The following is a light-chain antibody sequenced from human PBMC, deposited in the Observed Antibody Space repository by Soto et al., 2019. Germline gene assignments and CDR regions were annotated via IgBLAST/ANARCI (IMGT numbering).Light chain of an antibody. Sequence: EIVLTQSPGTLSLSPGERATLSCRASQSLSNNIYLACYQQKPGQAPRLLIYDAYIRATGVPARFSGSGSGTEFTLTISSLQSEDFAVYYCQHYKTWPLAFGGGTKVEIK. CDR3: QHYKTWPLA. CDR1: QSLSNN. V-gene: IGKV3-15*01. CDR2: DAY. J-gene: IGKJ4*01.